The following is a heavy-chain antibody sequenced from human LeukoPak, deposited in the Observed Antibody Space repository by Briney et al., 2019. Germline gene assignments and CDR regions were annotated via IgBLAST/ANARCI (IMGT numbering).Heavy chain of an antibody. D-gene: IGHD2-2*01. J-gene: IGHJ4*02. CDR2: ISYDGSNK. CDR3: ARSVVPAAHFDY. V-gene: IGHV3-30*04. Sequence: GRSLRLSCAASGFTFSSYAMHWVRQAPGKGLEWVAVISYDGSNKYYADSVKGRFTISGDNSKNTLYLQMNSLRPEDTAVYYCARSVVPAAHFDYWGQGTLVTVSS. CDR1: GFTFSSYA.